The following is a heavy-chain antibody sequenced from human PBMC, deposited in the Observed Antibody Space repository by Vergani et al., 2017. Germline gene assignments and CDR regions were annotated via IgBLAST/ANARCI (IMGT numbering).Heavy chain of an antibody. CDR2: INPSGGST. Sequence: QVQLVQSGAEVKKPGASVKVSCKASGYTFTSYYMHWVRQAPGQGLEWMGIINPSGGSTSYAQKFQGRVTMTRDTSISTAYMELSRLRSDDTAVYYCARAVITMVRGVLYYYYGMDVWGQGTTVTVSS. D-gene: IGHD3-10*01. J-gene: IGHJ6*02. CDR3: ARAVITMVRGVLYYYYGMDV. V-gene: IGHV1-46*01. CDR1: GYTFTSYY.